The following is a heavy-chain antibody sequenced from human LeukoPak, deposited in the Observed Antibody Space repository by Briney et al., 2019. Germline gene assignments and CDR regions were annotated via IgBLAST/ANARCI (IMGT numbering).Heavy chain of an antibody. V-gene: IGHV4-39*01. J-gene: IGHJ5*02. D-gene: IGHD3-22*01. CDR2: IYYSGST. CDR1: GGSISSSSYY. CDR3: ARLCGDIYYYDSSGYYYWFDP. Sequence: SETLSLTCTVSGGSISSSSYYWGWIRQPPGKGLEWFGSIYYSGSTYSNPSLKSRVTISVDTSKNQFSPKLSSMTAADTAVYYCARLCGDIYYYDSSGYYYWFDPCGQGTLVTVSS.